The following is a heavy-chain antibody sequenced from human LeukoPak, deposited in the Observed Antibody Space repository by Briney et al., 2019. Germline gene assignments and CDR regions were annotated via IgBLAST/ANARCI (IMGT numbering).Heavy chain of an antibody. CDR2: INPNSGGT. V-gene: IGHV1-2*02. Sequence: ASVKVSCKASGYTFTGYYMHWVRQAPGQGLELMGWINPNSGGTNYAQKFQGRVTMTRDTSISTAYMELSRLRSDETAVYYCAREEEGSGYSINWFDPWGQGTLVTVSS. CDR1: GYTFTGYY. CDR3: AREEEGSGYSINWFDP. D-gene: IGHD3-22*01. J-gene: IGHJ5*02.